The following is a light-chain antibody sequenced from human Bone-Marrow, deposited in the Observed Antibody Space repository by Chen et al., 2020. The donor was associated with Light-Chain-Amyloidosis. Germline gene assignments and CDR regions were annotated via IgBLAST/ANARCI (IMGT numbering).Light chain of an antibody. CDR2: DDS. Sequence: SYVLTQPSSVSVAPGQTATIACWGNNIGSTSVHWYQQTPGQAPLLVVYDDSDRPSGIPERLSGSNSGNTATLPISSVEAGDEADYYCQVWDRSSDRPVFGGGTKLTVL. CDR1: NIGSTS. V-gene: IGLV3-21*02. J-gene: IGLJ3*02. CDR3: QVWDRSSDRPV.